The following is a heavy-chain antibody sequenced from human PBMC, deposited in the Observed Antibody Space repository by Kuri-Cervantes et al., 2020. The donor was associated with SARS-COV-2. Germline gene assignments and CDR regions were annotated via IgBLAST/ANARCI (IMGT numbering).Heavy chain of an antibody. CDR2: ITSRGTTI. V-gene: IGHV3-11*01. CDR3: ARGYSYPEDY. J-gene: IGHJ4*02. D-gene: IGHD5-18*01. Sequence: GESLKISCAVSGITFSDQYMSWIRQAPGKGLEWVSYITSRGTTIYYADSVKGRFTISRDNAKNSLYLQMNSLRAEDTAVYYCARGYSYPEDYRGQGTLVTVSS. CDR1: GITFSDQY.